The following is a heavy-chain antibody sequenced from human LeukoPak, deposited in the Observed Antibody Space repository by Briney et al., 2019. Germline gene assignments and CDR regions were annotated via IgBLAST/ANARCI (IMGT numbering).Heavy chain of an antibody. Sequence: PGRSLRLSCAASGFTFSSYGMHWVRQAPGKGLEWVAVIWYDGSNKYYADSVKGRLTISRDNSKNTLYLQMNSLRAEDTAVYYCARVLLPLYGMDVWGQGATVTVSS. CDR2: IWYDGSNK. CDR3: ARVLLPLYGMDV. V-gene: IGHV3-33*01. J-gene: IGHJ6*02. D-gene: IGHD3-10*01. CDR1: GFTFSSYG.